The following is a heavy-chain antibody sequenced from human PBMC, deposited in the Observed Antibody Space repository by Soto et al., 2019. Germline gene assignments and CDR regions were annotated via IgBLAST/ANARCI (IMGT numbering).Heavy chain of an antibody. CDR3: ARAVVAGLYYYYGMGV. CDR2: IIPIFGTA. CDR1: GGTFSSYA. J-gene: IGHJ6*02. D-gene: IGHD2-15*01. Sequence: SVKVSCKASGGTFSSYAISWVRQAPGQGLEWMGGIIPIFGTANYAQKFQGRVTITADESTSTAYMELSSLRSEDTAVYYCARAVVAGLYYYYGMGVWGQGTTVTVSS. V-gene: IGHV1-69*13.